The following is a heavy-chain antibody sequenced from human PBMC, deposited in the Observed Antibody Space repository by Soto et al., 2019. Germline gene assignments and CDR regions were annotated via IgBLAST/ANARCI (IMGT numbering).Heavy chain of an antibody. V-gene: IGHV3-30*18. J-gene: IGHJ3*02. D-gene: IGHD3-22*01. CDR1: GFTFSSYG. CDR2: ISYDGSNK. CDR3: AKDFIYDSDGYYYVSAFDI. Sequence: PGGSLRLSCAASGFTFSSYGMHWVRQAPGKGLEWVAVISYDGSNKYYADSVKGRFTISRDNSKNTLYLQMNSLRAEDTAVYYCAKDFIYDSDGYYYVSAFDIWGQGTMVTVSS.